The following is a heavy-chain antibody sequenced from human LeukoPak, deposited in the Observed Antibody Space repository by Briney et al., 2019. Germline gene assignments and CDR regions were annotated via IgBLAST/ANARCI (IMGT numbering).Heavy chain of an antibody. J-gene: IGHJ4*02. D-gene: IGHD1-26*01. CDR3: ARNVGAFDY. CDR1: GGSFSGYY. Sequence: KPSRTLSLTXAVYGGSFSGYYWSWIRQPPGKGLEWIGEINHSGSTNYNPSLKSRVTISVDTSKNQFSLKLSSVTAADTAVYYCARNVGAFDYWGQGTLVTVSS. V-gene: IGHV4-34*01. CDR2: INHSGST.